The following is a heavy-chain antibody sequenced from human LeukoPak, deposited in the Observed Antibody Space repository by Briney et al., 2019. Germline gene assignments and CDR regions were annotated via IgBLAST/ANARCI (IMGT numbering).Heavy chain of an antibody. CDR1: GFTFSSYW. CDR2: IASDGSST. D-gene: IGHD4-23*01. CDR3: ARGRPHGNDY. Sequence: GGSLRLSCAASGFTFSSYWMNWVRQAPGKGRVWVSRIASDGSSTTYADSVKGRFSISRDNAKNTLYLQMNSLRVEDTAVYYCARGRPHGNDYWGQGTLVTVSP. V-gene: IGHV3-74*01. J-gene: IGHJ4*02.